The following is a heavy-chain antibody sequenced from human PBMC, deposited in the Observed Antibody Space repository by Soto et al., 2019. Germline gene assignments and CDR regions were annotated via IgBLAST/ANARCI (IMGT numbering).Heavy chain of an antibody. Sequence: QVQLVESGGGVVQPGKSLRLSCAAAGFAFSRDGMHWVRQAPGKGLEWVAVISFDGSDKYYADSVKGRFTISRDNSKNTVDLQMNSLRPEDTSLYYWAKPKGADITFDSWGQGTLVTVSS. D-gene: IGHD3-9*01. J-gene: IGHJ4*02. V-gene: IGHV3-30*18. CDR3: AKPKGADITFDS. CDR2: ISFDGSDK. CDR1: GFAFSRDG.